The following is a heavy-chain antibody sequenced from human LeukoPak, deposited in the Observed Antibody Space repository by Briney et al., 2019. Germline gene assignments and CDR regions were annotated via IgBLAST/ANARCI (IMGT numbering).Heavy chain of an antibody. CDR2: INPSGGST. CDR3: ARGHSPRPYCSGGSCYNWFDP. V-gene: IGHV1-46*01. CDR1: GYTFTSYY. Sequence: ASVKVSCKASGYTFTSYYIHWVRQAPGQGLEWMGIINPSGGSTTYAQKFQGRVTMTRDTSTSTVYMELSSLRSEDTAVYYCARGHSPRPYCSGGSCYNWFDPWGQGTLVTVSS. D-gene: IGHD2-15*01. J-gene: IGHJ5*02.